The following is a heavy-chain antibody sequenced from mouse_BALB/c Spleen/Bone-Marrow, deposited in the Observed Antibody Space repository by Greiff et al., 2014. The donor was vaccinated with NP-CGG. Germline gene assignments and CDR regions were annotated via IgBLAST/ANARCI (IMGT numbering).Heavy chain of an antibody. V-gene: IGHV14-3*02. Sequence: VQLKHSGAELVKPGASVKLSCTASGFKIKDTYMHWVRQRPEQGLEWIGRIDPANGDTRYDPKFQGKATITADTSSSTAYLQLSSLTSEDTAVYCCARYRLGTYFDYWGQGTTLTVSS. J-gene: IGHJ2*01. D-gene: IGHD2-14*01. CDR3: ARYRLGTYFDY. CDR2: IDPANGDT. CDR1: GFKIKDTY.